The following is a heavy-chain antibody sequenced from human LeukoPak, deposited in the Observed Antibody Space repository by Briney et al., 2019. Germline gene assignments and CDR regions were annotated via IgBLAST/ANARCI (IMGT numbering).Heavy chain of an antibody. J-gene: IGHJ6*03. V-gene: IGHV5-51*01. CDR3: ARLASDWGFGLADYYYMDV. D-gene: IGHD7-27*01. CDR1: GHSFANYW. Sequence: GESLKISCSAFGHSFANYWIAWVRQVPGKGLEYMGIIYPDDSNTRYSPSFQGQVTISADTSLSTAYLQWSSLKASDTAIYYCARLASDWGFGLADYYYMDVWGKGTTVTISS. CDR2: IYPDDSNT.